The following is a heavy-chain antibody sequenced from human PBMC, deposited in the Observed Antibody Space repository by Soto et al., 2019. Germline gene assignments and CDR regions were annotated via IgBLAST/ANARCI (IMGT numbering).Heavy chain of an antibody. CDR3: ARDRYSSSWYQDF. CDR2: INTDGSST. CDR1: GFNFSSYW. Sequence: GGSLRLSCAASGFNFSSYWMHWVRQAPGKGLVWVSRINTDGSSTSYADSVKGRFTISRDNAKNTLYLQMNSLRAEDTAVYYCARDRYSSSWYQDFWGQGTLVTVSS. D-gene: IGHD6-13*01. J-gene: IGHJ4*02. V-gene: IGHV3-74*01.